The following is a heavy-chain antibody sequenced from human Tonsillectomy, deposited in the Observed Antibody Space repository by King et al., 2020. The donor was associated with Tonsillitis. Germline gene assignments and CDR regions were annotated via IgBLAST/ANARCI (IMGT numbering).Heavy chain of an antibody. CDR2: MNPNSGNT. J-gene: IGHJ6*02. CDR1: GYTFTSYD. Sequence: QLVQSGAEVKKPGASVKVSCKASGYTFTSYDANWVRQATGQGLEWMGWMNPNSGNTGYAQKFQGRVTMTRNTSISTAYMELSSLRSEDAAVYYCARVSLTYCSGTSCYAYYYYGMDVWGQGTTVTVSS. CDR3: ARVSLTYCSGTSCYAYYYYGMDV. V-gene: IGHV1-8*01. D-gene: IGHD2-2*01.